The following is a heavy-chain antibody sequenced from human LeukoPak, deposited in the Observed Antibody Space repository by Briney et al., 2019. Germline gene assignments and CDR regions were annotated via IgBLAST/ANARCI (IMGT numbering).Heavy chain of an antibody. CDR2: INHSGST. V-gene: IGHV4-34*01. J-gene: IGHJ4*02. CDR3: ARHDILTGYYFDY. CDR1: GGSFSAYY. D-gene: IGHD3-9*01. Sequence: SETLSLTCAVYGGSFSAYYWSWIRRPPGKGLEWIGEINHSGSTSYNPSLKSRVTISVDTSKNQFSLKLSSVTAADTAVYYCARHDILTGYYFDYWGQGTLVTVSS.